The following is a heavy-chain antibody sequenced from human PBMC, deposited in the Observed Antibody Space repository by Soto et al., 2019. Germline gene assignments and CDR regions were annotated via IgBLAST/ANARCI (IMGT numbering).Heavy chain of an antibody. D-gene: IGHD6-13*01. J-gene: IGHJ5*02. CDR1: GFTFTSHW. Sequence: GSLRLSCAASGFTFTSHWMHWGRQAPGKGPVWVSRINGDGSSISYADSVKGRFTISRDNAKNTLHLQMNSLRAEDTAVYYCAREIIAVIGTIRWFDPWGQGTLVTVSS. V-gene: IGHV3-74*01. CDR3: AREIIAVIGTIRWFDP. CDR2: INGDGSSI.